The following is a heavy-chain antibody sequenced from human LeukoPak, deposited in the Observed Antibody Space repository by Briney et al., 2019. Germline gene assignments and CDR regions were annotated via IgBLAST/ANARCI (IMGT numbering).Heavy chain of an antibody. CDR1: GFTFSSYA. Sequence: GSLRLSCAASGFTFSSYAMSWVHQAPGKGLEWIGEINHSGSTNYNPSLKSRVTISVDTSKNQFSLKLSSVTAADTAVYYCARGYYFDYWGQGTLVTVSS. CDR2: INHSGST. V-gene: IGHV4-34*01. J-gene: IGHJ4*02. CDR3: ARGYYFDY.